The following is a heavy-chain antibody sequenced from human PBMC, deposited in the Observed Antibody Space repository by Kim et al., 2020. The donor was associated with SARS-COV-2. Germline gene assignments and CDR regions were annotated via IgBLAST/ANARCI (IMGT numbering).Heavy chain of an antibody. D-gene: IGHD4-17*01. V-gene: IGHV3-64D*09. J-gene: IGHJ4*02. CDR3: VKTTTVTAIFDY. Sequence: YYADSVKGRFTISRDNSKNTLYLQMSSLRAEDTAVYYCVKTTTVTAIFDYWGQGTLVTVSS.